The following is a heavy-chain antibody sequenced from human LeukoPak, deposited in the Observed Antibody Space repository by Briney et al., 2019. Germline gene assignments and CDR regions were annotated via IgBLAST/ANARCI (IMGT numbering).Heavy chain of an antibody. CDR3: ARHPSSSGPYYFDY. Sequence: SETLSLTCTVSGGSISSYYWSWIRQPPGKGLEWIGYINYSGSTKYNPSLKSRVTISVDTSKNQFSLKVSSVTAADTAFYYCARHPSSSGPYYFDYWGQGTLVTVSS. J-gene: IGHJ4*02. D-gene: IGHD6-19*01. CDR2: INYSGST. CDR1: GGSISSYY. V-gene: IGHV4-59*08.